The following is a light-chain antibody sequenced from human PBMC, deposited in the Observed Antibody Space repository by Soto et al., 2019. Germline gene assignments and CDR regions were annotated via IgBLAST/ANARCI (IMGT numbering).Light chain of an antibody. CDR1: QSISSY. CDR2: AAS. CDR3: QQSYSTPRT. Sequence: DIQMTQSPSSLSASVGDRVTITCRASQSISSYLNWYRQKPGKAPKLLIYAASSLQSGVPSRFSGSGSGTDFTLIISSLQPEDFATYYCQQSYSTPRTFGQGTKVDIK. J-gene: IGKJ1*01. V-gene: IGKV1-39*01.